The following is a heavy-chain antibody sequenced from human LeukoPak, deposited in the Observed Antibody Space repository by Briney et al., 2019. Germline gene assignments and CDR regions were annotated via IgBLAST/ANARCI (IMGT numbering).Heavy chain of an antibody. CDR1: GFTFSGYW. Sequence: GGSLRLSCAASGFTFSGYWMNWVRQAPGEGLEWVSAISGSGGSTYYADSVKGRFTISRDNSKNTLYLQMNSLRAEDTAVYYCAKGKFTIFPGEGVDYWGQGTLVAVSS. D-gene: IGHD3-3*01. CDR3: AKGKFTIFPGEGVDY. CDR2: ISGSGGST. V-gene: IGHV3-23*01. J-gene: IGHJ4*02.